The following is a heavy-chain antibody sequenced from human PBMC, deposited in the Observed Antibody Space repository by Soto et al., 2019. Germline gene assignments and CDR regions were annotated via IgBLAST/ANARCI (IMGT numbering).Heavy chain of an antibody. CDR2: IYSDGRT. D-gene: IGHD3-22*01. CDR1: GFTVSNNY. CDR3: ARDPTDSRTSDY. J-gene: IGHJ4*02. V-gene: IGHV3-66*01. Sequence: GGSLRLSCAASGFTVSNNYLSWVRQAPGMGLEWVSVIYSDGRTFYADSVKGRFTISRDNSKNTLYLEMISLRVEDTAVYYCARDPTDSRTSDYWGQGTLVTVSS.